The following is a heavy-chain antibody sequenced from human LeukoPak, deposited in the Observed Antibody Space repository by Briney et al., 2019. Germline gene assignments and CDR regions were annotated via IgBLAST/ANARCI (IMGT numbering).Heavy chain of an antibody. D-gene: IGHD1-1*01. CDR2: IYHSGST. CDR3: VRTTSTNVRDAFDI. Sequence: SETLSLTCTVSGYSISSGYYWGWIRQPPGKGLEWIGSIYHSGSTYYNPSLKSRVTISIDTSKNQFSLKLSSVTAADMAVYYCVRTTSTNVRDAFDIWGQGTMVTLSS. CDR1: GYSISSGYY. V-gene: IGHV4-38-2*02. J-gene: IGHJ3*02.